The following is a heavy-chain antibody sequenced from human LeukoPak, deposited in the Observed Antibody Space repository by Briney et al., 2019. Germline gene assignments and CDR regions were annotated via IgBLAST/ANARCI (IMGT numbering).Heavy chain of an antibody. CDR2: ISGSGGST. V-gene: IGHV3-23*01. J-gene: IGHJ3*02. CDR3: AKEGSFWSGVYAFDI. CDR1: GFTFSSYA. D-gene: IGHD3-3*01. Sequence: TGGSLRLSCAASGFTFSSYAMSWVRQAPGKGLEWVSGISGSGGSTHCADSVKGRFTISRDNSKNTLYLQMNSLRAEDTAIYYCAKEGSFWSGVYAFDIWGQGTMVTVSS.